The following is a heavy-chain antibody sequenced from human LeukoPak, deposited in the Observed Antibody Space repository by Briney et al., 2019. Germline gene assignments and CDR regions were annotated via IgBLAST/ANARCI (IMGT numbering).Heavy chain of an antibody. CDR2: ISSSSSYI. V-gene: IGHV3-21*01. CDR3: ARERWFGECLFDY. J-gene: IGHJ4*02. CDR1: GFTFSSYS. D-gene: IGHD3-10*01. Sequence: GGSLRLSCAASGFTFSSYSMNWVRQAPGKGLEWVSSISSSSSYIYYADSVKGRFTISRDNAKNSLYLQMNSLRAEDTAVYYCARERWFGECLFDYWGQGTLVTVSS.